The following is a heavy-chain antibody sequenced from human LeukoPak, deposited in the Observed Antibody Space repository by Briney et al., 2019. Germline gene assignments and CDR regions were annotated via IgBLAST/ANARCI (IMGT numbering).Heavy chain of an antibody. CDR1: GYTFNSYY. D-gene: IGHD4-23*01. Sequence: ASVKVSCKASGYTFNSYYMHWVRQAPGQGLEWMGWINPNSGNTGYAQKFQGRVTMTRNTSISTAYMELSSLRSEDTAVYYCARPKDYGGTNNWFDPWGQGTLVTVSS. CDR3: ARPKDYGGTNNWFDP. CDR2: INPNSGNT. J-gene: IGHJ5*02. V-gene: IGHV1-8*02.